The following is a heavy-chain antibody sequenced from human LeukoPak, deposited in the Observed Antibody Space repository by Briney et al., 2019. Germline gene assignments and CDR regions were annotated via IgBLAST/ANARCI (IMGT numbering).Heavy chain of an antibody. CDR1: GFTFNSYW. D-gene: IGHD2-8*01. V-gene: IGHV3-74*01. J-gene: IGHJ3*02. CDR3: ARDRLTNDAFDI. Sequence: GSLRLSCAASGFTFNSYWMHWVRQAPGKGLVWVSRINSDGSGTSDADFVKGRFTISRDNSKNTLYLQMNSLRAEDTAMYYCARDRLTNDAFDIWGQGTMVTASS. CDR2: INSDGSGT.